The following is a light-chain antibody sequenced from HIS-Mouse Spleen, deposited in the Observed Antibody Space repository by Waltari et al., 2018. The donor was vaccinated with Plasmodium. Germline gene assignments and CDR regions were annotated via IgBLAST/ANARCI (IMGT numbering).Light chain of an antibody. V-gene: IGKV1-5*03. CDR2: KAS. CDR3: QQYNSYQ. J-gene: IGKJ1*01. Sequence: DIQMTQSPSTLSASVGDRVTITCRASQSISSWLAWYQQKPGKALTLLIYKASSLESGVPSRFSGSGSGTEFTLTISSLQPDDFATYYCQQYNSYQFGQGTKVEIK. CDR1: QSISSW.